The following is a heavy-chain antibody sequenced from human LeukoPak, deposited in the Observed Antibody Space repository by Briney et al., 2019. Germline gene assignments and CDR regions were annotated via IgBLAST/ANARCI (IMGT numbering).Heavy chain of an antibody. CDR2: IGTAGDT. J-gene: IGHJ6*02. Sequence: GGSLRLSCAASGFTISSYDMHWVRQATGKGLEWVSGIGTAGDTYYPGSVKSRFTISRENAKNSLYLQMNSLRAGDTAVYYCARDRITAAGRYSYGMDVWGQGTTVTVSS. CDR3: ARDRITAAGRYSYGMDV. V-gene: IGHV3-13*04. D-gene: IGHD6-13*01. CDR1: GFTISSYD.